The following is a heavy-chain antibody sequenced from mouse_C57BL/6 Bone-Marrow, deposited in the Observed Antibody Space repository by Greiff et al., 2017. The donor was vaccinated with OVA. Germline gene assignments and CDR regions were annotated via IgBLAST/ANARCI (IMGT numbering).Heavy chain of an antibody. CDR2: ISSGGDYI. J-gene: IGHJ4*01. V-gene: IGHV5-9-1*02. CDR3: TREGTTGTDYAMDY. D-gene: IGHD4-1*02. CDR1: GFTFSSYA. Sequence: EVQGVESGEGLVKPGGSLKLSCAASGFTFSSYAMSWVRQTPEKRLEWVAYISSGGDYIYYAATVQVRFTISRDNARNTLDLQMSRLKYEDTAMYYCTREGTTGTDYAMDYWGQGTSVTVSS.